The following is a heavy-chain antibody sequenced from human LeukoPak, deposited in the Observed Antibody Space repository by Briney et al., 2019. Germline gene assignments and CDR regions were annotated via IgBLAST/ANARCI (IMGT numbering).Heavy chain of an antibody. Sequence: SETLSLTFTVSGGSIRSGGYYWSWIRQHPGKGLEWIGYIYYSGSTYYNPSLKSRVTISVDTSKNQFSLKLSSVTAADTAVYYCARDGYSSGWYPTAFDIWGQGTMVTVSS. CDR3: ARDGYSSGWYPTAFDI. CDR1: GGSIRSGGYY. V-gene: IGHV4-31*03. D-gene: IGHD6-19*01. J-gene: IGHJ3*02. CDR2: IYYSGST.